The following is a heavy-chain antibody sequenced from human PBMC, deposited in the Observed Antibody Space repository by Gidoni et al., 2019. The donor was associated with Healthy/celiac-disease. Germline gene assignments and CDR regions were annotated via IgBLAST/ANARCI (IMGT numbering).Heavy chain of an antibody. CDR2: IYYSGST. Sequence: QVQLQESGPGLVKPSQTLSLTCTVSGGPISSGGYYWSWIRQHPGKCLEWIGYIYYSGSTYYNPSLKSRVTISVDTSKNQFSLKLSSVTAADTAVYYCARDPGYDYYYGMDVWGQGTTVTVSS. J-gene: IGHJ6*02. CDR1: GGPISSGGYY. CDR3: ARDPGYDYYYGMDV. V-gene: IGHV4-31*03.